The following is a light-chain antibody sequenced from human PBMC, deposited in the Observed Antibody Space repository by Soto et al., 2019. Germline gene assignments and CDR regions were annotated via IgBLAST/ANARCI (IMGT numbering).Light chain of an antibody. J-gene: IGKJ2*01. Sequence: DIQMTQSPSSLSASVGDRVTITCRASQNISSYLNWNQQKPGKAPKLLIYAASSLQSGVPSRFSGSGSGTDFTLIISSLQPEDFATYYCQQSYSTPSTFGQGTKLEIK. V-gene: IGKV1-39*01. CDR2: AAS. CDR3: QQSYSTPST. CDR1: QNISSY.